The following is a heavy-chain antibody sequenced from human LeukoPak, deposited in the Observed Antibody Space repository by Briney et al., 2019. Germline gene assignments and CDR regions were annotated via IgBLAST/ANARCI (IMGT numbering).Heavy chain of an antibody. Sequence: SETLSLTCTVSGGSISSGSYYWSWIRQPAGKGLEWIGRIYTSGSTNYNPSLKSRVTISVDTSKNQFSLKLSSVTAADTAVYYCARHPLPTYYYGSGSPGFDYWGQGTLVTVSS. D-gene: IGHD3-10*01. V-gene: IGHV4-61*02. CDR1: GGSISSGSYY. CDR2: IYTSGST. J-gene: IGHJ4*02. CDR3: ARHPLPTYYYGSGSPGFDY.